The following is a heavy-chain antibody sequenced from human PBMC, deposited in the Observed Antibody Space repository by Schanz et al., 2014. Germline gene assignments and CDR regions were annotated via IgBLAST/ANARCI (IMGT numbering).Heavy chain of an antibody. Sequence: VQLVESGGGVVQPGRSLRLSCAASGFNFSNYDIHWVRQAPGKGLEWVSNISPTGSSTYYADSVKGRFTISRDNSKNTLYLQMNSLRAEDTAVYYCAKQHGVIQQVSDYWGQGTLVTVSS. CDR2: ISPTGSST. CDR3: AKQHGVIQQVSDY. CDR1: GFNFSNYD. J-gene: IGHJ4*02. V-gene: IGHV3-23*04. D-gene: IGHD3-22*01.